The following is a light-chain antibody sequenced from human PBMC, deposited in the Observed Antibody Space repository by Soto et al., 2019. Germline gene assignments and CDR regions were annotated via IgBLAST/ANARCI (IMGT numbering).Light chain of an antibody. J-gene: IGLJ3*02. V-gene: IGLV2-14*01. CDR1: SSDVGGYNY. CDR3: RSYTSSSTLV. Sequence: QSALTQPASVSGSPGQSITISCTGTSSDVGGYNYVSWYQQHPGKAPKLMIYEVSNRPSGVSTRFSGSKSGNTASLTISGLQDEDEADYYCRSYTSSSTLVFGGGTQLTVL. CDR2: EVS.